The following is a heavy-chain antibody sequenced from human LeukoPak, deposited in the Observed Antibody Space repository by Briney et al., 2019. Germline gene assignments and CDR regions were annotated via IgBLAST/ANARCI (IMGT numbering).Heavy chain of an antibody. CDR2: INHSGST. J-gene: IGHJ3*02. Sequence: SETLSLTCAVYGGSFSGYYWSWIRQPPGKGLEWIGEINHSGSTNYNPSLKSRVTISVDTSKNQFSLKLSSVTAADTAVYYCARHRVVAPFDAFDIWGQGTMVTVSS. V-gene: IGHV4-34*01. CDR3: ARHRVVAPFDAFDI. D-gene: IGHD2-15*01. CDR1: GGSFSGYY.